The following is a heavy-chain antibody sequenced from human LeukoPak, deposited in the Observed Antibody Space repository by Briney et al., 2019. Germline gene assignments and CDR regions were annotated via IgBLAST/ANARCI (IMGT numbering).Heavy chain of an antibody. CDR1: GDSISTSGYY. Sequence: PSETLSLTCTVSGDSISTSGYYWGWIRQPPGKGLEWIGSIYFSGSTYYNPSLKNRVSISVDTSKNQFSLKLTSVTAADTAVYYCARHKRPYSHLDPWGQGTLVTVSS. D-gene: IGHD2-15*01. CDR3: ARHKRPYSHLDP. V-gene: IGHV4-39*01. J-gene: IGHJ5*02. CDR2: IYFSGST.